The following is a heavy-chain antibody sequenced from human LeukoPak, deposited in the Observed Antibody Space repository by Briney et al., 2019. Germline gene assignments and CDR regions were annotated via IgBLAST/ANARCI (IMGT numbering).Heavy chain of an antibody. CDR1: GYTLTELS. Sequence: ASVKVSCKVSGYTLTELSMHWVRQAPGKGLEWMGGSDPDDGETIYAQKFQGRVTMTEDTSTDTAYMELSSLRSEDTAVYYCATGLSSGSYPVYWGQGTLVTVSS. CDR3: ATGLSSGSYPVY. V-gene: IGHV1-24*01. J-gene: IGHJ4*02. D-gene: IGHD1-26*01. CDR2: SDPDDGET.